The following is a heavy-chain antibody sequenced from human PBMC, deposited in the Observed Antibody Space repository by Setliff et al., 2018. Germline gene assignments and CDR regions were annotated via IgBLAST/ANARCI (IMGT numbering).Heavy chain of an antibody. CDR1: GFTFSSYA. Sequence: LRLSCAASGFTFSSYAMSWVRQAPGKGLEWVSAISGSGGSTYYADSVKGRFTISRDNSKNTLYLQMNSLRAEDTAVYYCATNGGYCCSGSYLFVYWGQGSLVTVSS. CDR2: ISGSGGST. J-gene: IGHJ4*02. CDR3: ATNGGYCCSGSYLFVY. D-gene: IGHD1-26*01. V-gene: IGHV3-23*01.